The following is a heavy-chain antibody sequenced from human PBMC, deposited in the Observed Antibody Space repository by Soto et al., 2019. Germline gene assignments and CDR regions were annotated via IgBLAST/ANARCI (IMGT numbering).Heavy chain of an antibody. J-gene: IGHJ4*02. CDR1: GGTFSSYA. CDR3: ARDRGDYYDSSGYRYFDY. D-gene: IGHD3-22*01. V-gene: IGHV1-69*12. CDR2: IIPIFGTA. Sequence: QVQLVQSGAEVKKPGSSVKVSCKASGGTFSSYAISWVRQAPGQGLEWMGGIIPIFGTANYAQKFQGRVTMTADESTSTAYMELSSLRSEDTAVYYCARDRGDYYDSSGYRYFDYWGQGTLVTVSS.